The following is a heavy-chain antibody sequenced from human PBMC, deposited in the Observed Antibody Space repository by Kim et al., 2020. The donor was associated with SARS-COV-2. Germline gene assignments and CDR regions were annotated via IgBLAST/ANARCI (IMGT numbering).Heavy chain of an antibody. CDR2: IYYSGST. J-gene: IGHJ4*02. Sequence: SETLSLTCTVSGGSISSYYWSWIRQPPGKGLEWIGYIYYSGSTNYNPSLKSRVTISVDTSKNQFSLKLSSVTAADTAVYYCARANGEQWQSGYYFDYWGQGTLVTVSS. V-gene: IGHV4-59*01. CDR1: GGSISSYY. CDR3: ARANGEQWQSGYYFDY. D-gene: IGHD6-19*01.